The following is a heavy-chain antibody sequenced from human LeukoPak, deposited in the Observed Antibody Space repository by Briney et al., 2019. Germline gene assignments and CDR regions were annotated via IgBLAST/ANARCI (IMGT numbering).Heavy chain of an antibody. J-gene: IGHJ6*02. CDR2: IIPIFGTA. CDR1: GGTFSSYA. CDR3: ARDLSGSHPYGMDV. D-gene: IGHD1-26*01. V-gene: IGHV1-69*05. Sequence: SVKVSCKASGGTFSSYAISWVRQAPGQGLEWMGGIIPIFGTANYAQKLQGRVTMTTDTSTSTAYVELRSLRSDDTAVYYCARDLSGSHPYGMDVWGQGTTVTVSS.